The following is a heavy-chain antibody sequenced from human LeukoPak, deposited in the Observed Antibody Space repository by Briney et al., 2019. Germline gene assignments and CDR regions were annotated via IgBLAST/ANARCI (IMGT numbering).Heavy chain of an antibody. D-gene: IGHD6-19*01. Sequence: GGSLGLSCAASGFTFSSYAMHWVRQAPGKGLEWVAVISYDGSNKYYADSVKGRFTISRDNSKNTLYLQMDSLRAEDTAVYYCGREAVAGYYFDYWGQGTLVTVSS. CDR1: GFTFSSYA. J-gene: IGHJ4*02. CDR3: GREAVAGYYFDY. CDR2: ISYDGSNK. V-gene: IGHV3-30*04.